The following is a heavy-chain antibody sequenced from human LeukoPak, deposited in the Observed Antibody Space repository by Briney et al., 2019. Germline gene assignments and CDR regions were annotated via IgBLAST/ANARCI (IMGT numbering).Heavy chain of an antibody. CDR2: MSGTGSAI. J-gene: IGHJ4*02. CDR1: GFTFSSNE. CDR3: ARDLSGVAGYTYGRGIDY. Sequence: PGGSLRLSCAASGFTFSSNEMNWVRQAPGKGLEWVSYMSGTGSAIFYADSVRGRFTISRDNAKNSLYLQMNSLRAEDTAVYYCARDLSGVAGYTYGRGIDYWGQGTLVTVSS. V-gene: IGHV3-48*03. D-gene: IGHD5-18*01.